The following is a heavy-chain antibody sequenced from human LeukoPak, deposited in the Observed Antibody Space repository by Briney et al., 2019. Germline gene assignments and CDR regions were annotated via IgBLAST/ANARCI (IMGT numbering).Heavy chain of an antibody. V-gene: IGHV3-30*02. CDR2: IRYDGSDK. CDR3: AKDRGDYFDTTSQSFDS. Sequence: GGSLRLSCTPSGFILSSFDMHWVRQAPGKGLEWVASIRYDGSDKYYADSVKGRFTVSRDNSQNTLYLQMSSLKTEDTAVYYCAKDRGDYFDTTSQSFDSWGQGTLVTVSS. CDR1: GFILSSFD. J-gene: IGHJ4*02. D-gene: IGHD3-22*01.